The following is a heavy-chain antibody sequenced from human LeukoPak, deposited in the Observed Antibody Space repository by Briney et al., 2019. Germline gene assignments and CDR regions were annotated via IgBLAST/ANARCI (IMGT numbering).Heavy chain of an antibody. CDR3: ATDAGYCSGGSCYPPGLGWFDP. CDR1: GYTFTGYY. V-gene: IGHV1-2*02. D-gene: IGHD2-15*01. CDR2: INPNRGGK. Sequence: GASVKVSCKASGYTFTGYYLHWVRQAPGQGLEGMGLINPNRGGKNYAQRFQGRVTMTRDTSISTAYMELSRLRSDDTAVYYCATDAGYCSGGSCYPPGLGWFDPWGQGTLVTVSS. J-gene: IGHJ5*02.